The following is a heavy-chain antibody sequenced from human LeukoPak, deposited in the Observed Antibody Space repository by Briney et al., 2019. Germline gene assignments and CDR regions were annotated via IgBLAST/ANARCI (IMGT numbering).Heavy chain of an antibody. D-gene: IGHD3-10*01. J-gene: IGHJ4*02. V-gene: IGHV4-39*07. Sequence: SETLSLTCTVSGGSISSSSYYWGWLRQPPGKGLEWIGSIYYSGSPYYNPSLKSRVTISVDTSKNQFSLKLSSVTAADTAVYYCARGMKRYGLRCYFDYWGQGTLVTVSS. CDR3: ARGMKRYGLRCYFDY. CDR1: GGSISSSSYY. CDR2: IYYSGSP.